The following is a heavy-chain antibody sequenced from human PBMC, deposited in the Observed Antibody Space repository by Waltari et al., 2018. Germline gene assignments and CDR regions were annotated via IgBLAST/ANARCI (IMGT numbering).Heavy chain of an antibody. V-gene: IGHV4-39*01. Sequence: QLQLQESGPRLVRPSETLSLICRVSGVPITSNRHYLAWIRHSLGQGLEWIGTVSYSGTTYISPSLKSRVSVSRDTSKNQVSLILGSVTAADMAVYYCATYIGASVGTAAFDVWGQGTMVTVSS. D-gene: IGHD5-12*01. CDR2: VSYSGTT. CDR3: ATYIGASVGTAAFDV. CDR1: GVPITSNRHY. J-gene: IGHJ3*01.